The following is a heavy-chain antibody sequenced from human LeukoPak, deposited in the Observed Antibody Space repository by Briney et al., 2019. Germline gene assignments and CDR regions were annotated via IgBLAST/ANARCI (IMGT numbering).Heavy chain of an antibody. CDR3: AKDIWFGDYYYYGMDV. D-gene: IGHD3-10*01. V-gene: IGHV3-23*01. CDR2: ISGSGGST. CDR1: GFTFSSYA. J-gene: IGHJ6*02. Sequence: GGSLRLSCAASGFTFSSYAMSWVRQAPGKGLEWVSAISGSGGSTYYADSVKGRFTISRDNTKNTLYLQTNSLRAEDTAVYYCAKDIWFGDYYYYGMDVWGQGTTVTVSS.